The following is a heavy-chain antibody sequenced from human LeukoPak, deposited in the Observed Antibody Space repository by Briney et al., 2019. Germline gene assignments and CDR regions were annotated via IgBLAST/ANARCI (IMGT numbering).Heavy chain of an antibody. J-gene: IGHJ4*02. CDR1: GYTLTGYY. V-gene: IGHV1-2*02. CDR2: INLNSGGS. Sequence: ASVKVSCKTSGYTLTGYYMHWVRQAPGQGLQWMGWINLNSGGSNYAQRFQGRVTMTRDTSISTGYMELRRLRSDDTAIYYCAAALDFDYSNISDYWGQGTLVTVSS. CDR3: AAALDFDYSNISDY. D-gene: IGHD4-11*01.